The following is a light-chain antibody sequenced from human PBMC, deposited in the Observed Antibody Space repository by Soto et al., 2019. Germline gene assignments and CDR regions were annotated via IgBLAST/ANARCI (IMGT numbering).Light chain of an antibody. CDR3: QQYDNWPPIT. Sequence: IVMTQSPATLSVSPGERATLSCRASQSVSSNLAWYQQKPGQAPRLLIYGAAARAAGTPARFSGSGSGTEFTLTISSLQSEDFAIYYCQQYDNWPPITFGQGTRLEIK. J-gene: IGKJ5*01. CDR2: GAA. CDR1: QSVSSN. V-gene: IGKV3-15*01.